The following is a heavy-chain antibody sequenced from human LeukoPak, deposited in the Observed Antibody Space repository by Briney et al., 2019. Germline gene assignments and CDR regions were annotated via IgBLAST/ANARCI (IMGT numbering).Heavy chain of an antibody. CDR3: ARLLDNDSSGDPDTFDM. V-gene: IGHV4-59*11. CDR1: GGSISRHF. D-gene: IGHD3-22*01. Sequence: SETPSLTCSVSGGSISRHFWNWIRQPPGKGLEWIAFIHYSGRTKYNPSLQSRVTISIDTSENNFSLRLTSVTAADTAVYYCARLLDNDSSGDPDTFDMWGQGTVVSVSS. J-gene: IGHJ3*02. CDR2: IHYSGRT.